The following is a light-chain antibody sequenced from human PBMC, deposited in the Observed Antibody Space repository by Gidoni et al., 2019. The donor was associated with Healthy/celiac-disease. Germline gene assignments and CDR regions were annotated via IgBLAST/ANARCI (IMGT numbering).Light chain of an antibody. J-gene: IGLJ1*01. CDR2: RDS. CDR1: NIGSKN. CDR3: QVWDSSTYV. V-gene: IGLV3-9*01. Sequence: LGQTARITCGGNNIGSKNVHWYQQKPGQAPVLVIYRDSNRPSGIPERFSGSNSGNTATLTISRAQAGDEADYYCQVWDSSTYVFGTGTKVTVL.